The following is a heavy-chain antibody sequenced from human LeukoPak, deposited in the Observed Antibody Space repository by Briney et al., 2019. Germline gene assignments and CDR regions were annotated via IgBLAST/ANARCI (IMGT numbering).Heavy chain of an antibody. V-gene: IGHV3-53*01. J-gene: IGHJ4*02. CDR3: ARAPTITTIFDS. D-gene: IGHD4-11*01. CDR2: IYSGGTT. Sequence: GGSLRLSCSGSGLTVSSNYMSWVRQAPGRGLEWVSIIYSGGTTYYADSVKGRLTISRDDSKNTVFLQMNGLRTEDTAVYYCARAPTITTIFDSWGQGTLVTVSS. CDR1: GLTVSSNY.